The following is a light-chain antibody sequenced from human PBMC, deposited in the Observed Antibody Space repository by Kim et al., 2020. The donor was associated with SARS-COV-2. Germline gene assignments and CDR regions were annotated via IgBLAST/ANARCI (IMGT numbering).Light chain of an antibody. Sequence: GQSITISCTGTSSDVGAYNYVSWYQQYPGKAPKLMIYDVSERPSGVSNRFSASKSGNTASLTISGLQAEDEADYYCSSSTSSTAFVFGTGTKVTVL. CDR3: SSSTSSTAFV. J-gene: IGLJ1*01. CDR2: DVS. CDR1: SSDVGAYNY. V-gene: IGLV2-14*03.